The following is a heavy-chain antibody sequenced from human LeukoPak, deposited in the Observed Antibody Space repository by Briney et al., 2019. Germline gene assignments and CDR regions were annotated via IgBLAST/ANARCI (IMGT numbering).Heavy chain of an antibody. Sequence: SETLSLTCAVSGGSISSGGYYWTWIRQPPGKGLEWIGYVYYSGSTNYNSSLKSRVTISVDTSKNQFSLNLSSVTAADTAVYYCARMTDYYGMDVWGQGTTVTVSS. CDR2: VYYSGST. V-gene: IGHV4-61*08. J-gene: IGHJ6*02. CDR3: ARMTDYYGMDV. CDR1: GGSISSGGYY.